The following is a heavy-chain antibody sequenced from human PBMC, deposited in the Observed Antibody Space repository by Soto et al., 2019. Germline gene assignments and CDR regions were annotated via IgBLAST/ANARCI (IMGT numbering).Heavy chain of an antibody. CDR1: GFTFTSSA. J-gene: IGHJ5*02. Sequence: SVKVSCKASGFTFTSSAVQWVRQARGQRLEWIGWIVVGSGNTNYAQRFQERVTITRDMSTSTAYMELSSLRSEDTAVYYCAAKSGSWIGWFDPWGQGTLVTVSS. V-gene: IGHV1-58*01. D-gene: IGHD5-12*01. CDR2: IVVGSGNT. CDR3: AAKSGSWIGWFDP.